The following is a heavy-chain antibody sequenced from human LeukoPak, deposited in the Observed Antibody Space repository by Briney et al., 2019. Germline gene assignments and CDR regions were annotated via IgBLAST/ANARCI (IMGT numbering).Heavy chain of an antibody. J-gene: IGHJ3*02. D-gene: IGHD3-3*01. Sequence: PSETLSLTCAVYGGSFSGYYWSWIRQPPGKGLEWIGEINHSGSTNYNPSLKSRVTISVDTSKNQFSLKLSSVTAADTAVYYCARGRRRITIFGVVIRGGRNAFDIWGQGTMVTVSS. CDR1: GGSFSGYY. CDR3: ARGRRRITIFGVVIRGGRNAFDI. V-gene: IGHV4-34*01. CDR2: INHSGST.